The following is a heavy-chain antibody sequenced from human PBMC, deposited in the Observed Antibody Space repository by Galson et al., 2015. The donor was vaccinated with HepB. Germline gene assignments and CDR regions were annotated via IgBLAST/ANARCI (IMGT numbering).Heavy chain of an antibody. CDR3: ARGGYCTSASCRWGVTFSHYYYMDV. V-gene: IGHV4-59*01. J-gene: IGHJ6*03. CDR2: IFHSGST. CDR1: GGSISSYY. D-gene: IGHD2-2*01. Sequence: ETLSLTCTVSGGSISSYYWNWIRQSPGKGLEWIGYIFHSGSTKYSPSLKSRVTISVDTSKNQFSLKLTSVTAADTAVYYCARGGYCTSASCRWGVTFSHYYYMDVWGKGTTVTVSS.